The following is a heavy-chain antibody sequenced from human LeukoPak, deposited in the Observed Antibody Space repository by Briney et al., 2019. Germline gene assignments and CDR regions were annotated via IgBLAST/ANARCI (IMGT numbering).Heavy chain of an antibody. V-gene: IGHV1-2*02. J-gene: IGHJ4*02. CDR1: GYTFTGYY. Sequence: ASVKVSCKASGYTFTGYYMHWVRQAPGQGLEWMGWINPNSGGTNYAQKFQGRVTMTRDTSISTAYMELSRLRSDDTAVYYCAREHYGSGSYYRWGQGTLVTVSS. D-gene: IGHD3-10*01. CDR3: AREHYGSGSYYR. CDR2: INPNSGGT.